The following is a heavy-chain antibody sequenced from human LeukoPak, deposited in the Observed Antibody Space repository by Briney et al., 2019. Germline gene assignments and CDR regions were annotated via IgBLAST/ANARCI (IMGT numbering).Heavy chain of an antibody. CDR1: GFTFSDYY. CDR2: ISSSGSTI. Sequence: GGSLRLSCAASGFTFSDYYMSWIRHAPGKGLEWVSYISSSGSTIYYADSVKGRFTISRDNAKNSLYLQMNSLRAEDTAVYYCARVKQLERLYYYYYMDVWGKGTTVTVSS. J-gene: IGHJ6*03. V-gene: IGHV3-11*01. D-gene: IGHD1-1*01. CDR3: ARVKQLERLYYYYYMDV.